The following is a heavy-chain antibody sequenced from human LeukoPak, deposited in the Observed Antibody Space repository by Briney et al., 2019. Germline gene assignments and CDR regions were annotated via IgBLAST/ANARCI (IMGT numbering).Heavy chain of an antibody. V-gene: IGHV4-59*12. Sequence: SETLSLTCSVSGGSISSYYWNWIRQPPGKGLEWIGYSYYSGITNYNPSLKSRVTISVDTSKNQFSLNLTSVTAADTAVYYCARDGGMAVANLYYFDYWGQGTLVTVSS. J-gene: IGHJ4*02. D-gene: IGHD6-19*01. CDR3: ARDGGMAVANLYYFDY. CDR1: GGSISSYY. CDR2: SYYSGIT.